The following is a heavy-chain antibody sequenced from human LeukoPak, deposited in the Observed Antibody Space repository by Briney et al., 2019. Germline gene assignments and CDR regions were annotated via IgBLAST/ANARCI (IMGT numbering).Heavy chain of an antibody. CDR2: INGNGGST. D-gene: IGHD3-22*01. Sequence: GGSLRLSCAASGFTFSYYAMNWVRQAPGKGLEYVSGINGNGGSTYYANSVKGRFTISRDNSKNTLYLQMGSLRAEDMAVYYCARAPSMISYFDYWGQGTLVTVSS. V-gene: IGHV3-64*01. CDR1: GFTFSYYA. CDR3: ARAPSMISYFDY. J-gene: IGHJ4*02.